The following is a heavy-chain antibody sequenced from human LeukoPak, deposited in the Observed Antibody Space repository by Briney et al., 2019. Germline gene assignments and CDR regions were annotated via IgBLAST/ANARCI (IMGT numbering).Heavy chain of an antibody. CDR1: GFTFDDYA. J-gene: IGHJ3*02. D-gene: IGHD6-13*01. Sequence: PGGFLRLSCAASGFTFDDYAMHWVRQAAGKGLEWVAGISWNSGSIGYADSVKGRFTISRDNAKNYLYLQMNSLRAEDMALYYCAKEAIIASAFDIWGQGTMVTVSS. V-gene: IGHV3-9*03. CDR2: ISWNSGSI. CDR3: AKEAIIASAFDI.